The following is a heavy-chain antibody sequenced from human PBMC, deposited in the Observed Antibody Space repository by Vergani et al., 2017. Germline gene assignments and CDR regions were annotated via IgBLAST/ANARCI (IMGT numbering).Heavy chain of an antibody. CDR2: INPSGGST. J-gene: IGHJ3*02. D-gene: IGHD2-2*01. Sequence: QVQLVQSGAEVKKPGASVKVSCKASGYTFTSYYMHWVRQAPGQGLEWMGIINPSGGSTSYAQKFQGRVTMTRDTSTSTVYMELSSLRSEDTAVYYCAGGVAVVPAAIGDGFDIRGQGTMVTVSS. CDR3: AGGVAVVPAAIGDGFDI. CDR1: GYTFTSYY. V-gene: IGHV1-46*01.